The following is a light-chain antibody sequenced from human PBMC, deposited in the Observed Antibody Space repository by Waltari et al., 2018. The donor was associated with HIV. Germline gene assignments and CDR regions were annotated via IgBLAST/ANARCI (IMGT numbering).Light chain of an antibody. J-gene: IGKJ2*01. V-gene: IGKV2-28*01. CDR1: ESLLYTNRYNY. CDR3: MQVVQTPPT. Sequence: DIVMTQSPLSLPVSPGEPASISCVSDESLLYTNRYNYLDWYVQRPGRSPQLLVYSASNRASGVPDRFRGTGSGTNFTLTISRVKTEDVGVYFCMQVVQTPPTFGQGTTLEIK. CDR2: SAS.